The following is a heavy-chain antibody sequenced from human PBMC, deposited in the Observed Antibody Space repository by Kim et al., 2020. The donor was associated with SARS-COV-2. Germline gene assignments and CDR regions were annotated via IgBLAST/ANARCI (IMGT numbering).Heavy chain of an antibody. CDR1: GGSFSGYY. CDR3: ARGSGFWSGYYVRYYMDV. CDR2: INHSGST. V-gene: IGHV4-34*01. J-gene: IGHJ6*03. D-gene: IGHD3-3*01. Sequence: SETLSLTCAVYGGSFSGYYWSWIRQPPGKGLEWIGEINHSGSTNYNPSLKSRVTISVDTSKNQFSLKLSSVTAADTAVYYCARGSGFWSGYYVRYYMDV.